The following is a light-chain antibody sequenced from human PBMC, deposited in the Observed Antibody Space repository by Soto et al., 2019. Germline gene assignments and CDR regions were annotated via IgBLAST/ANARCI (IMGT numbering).Light chain of an antibody. V-gene: IGKV1-39*01. CDR3: QQSYNIQALT. Sequence: DIQMTQSPSSLSASVGDRVAITCRASQNIRNYLNWYQQKPGKAPRVLIYGAASLQSGVPSRFSGSGSGTNFPLTINSLQPEDYATYYCQQSYNIQALTFGGATKVEIK. J-gene: IGKJ4*01. CDR1: QNIRNY. CDR2: GAA.